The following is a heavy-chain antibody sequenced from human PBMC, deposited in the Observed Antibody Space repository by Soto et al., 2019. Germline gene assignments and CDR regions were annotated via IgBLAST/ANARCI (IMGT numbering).Heavy chain of an antibody. J-gene: IGHJ4*02. Sequence: QVQLVQSGAEVKKPGASVKVSCKASGYTFTSYGISWVRQAPGQGLEWMGWINVYNGNTNYAQKLQGRVTMTTDTSTSTAYLDLRSLRSDGTAVYLCARDASRGEYDYWGQGTLVTVSS. V-gene: IGHV1-18*01. CDR2: INVYNGNT. CDR3: ARDASRGEYDY. CDR1: GYTFTSYG. D-gene: IGHD3-10*01.